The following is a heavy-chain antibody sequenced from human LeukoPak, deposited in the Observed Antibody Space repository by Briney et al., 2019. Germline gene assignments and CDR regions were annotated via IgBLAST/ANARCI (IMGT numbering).Heavy chain of an antibody. CDR2: ISTSSSTT. CDR3: ARVAAGYSVNYFDY. V-gene: IGHV3-48*02. CDR1: EFAFSTYN. D-gene: IGHD4-23*01. Sequence: GGSLRLSCAASEFAFSTYNMNWVRQAPGKGLEWVSCISTSSSTTYYVDSVKGRFTISRDNVENSLYLQMNSLRDEDTAVYYCARVAAGYSVNYFDYWGQGTLVTVSS. J-gene: IGHJ4*02.